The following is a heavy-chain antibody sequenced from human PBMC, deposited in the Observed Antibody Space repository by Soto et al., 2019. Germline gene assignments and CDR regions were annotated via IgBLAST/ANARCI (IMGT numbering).Heavy chain of an antibody. Sequence: EVQLVESGGGLVQPGRSLRLSCAASGFTFDDYAMHWVRQAPGKGLEWVSGISWNSGSIGYADSVKGRFTISRDNAKNSLYLQMNSLRAEDTALYYCAKDAYHRVYSYGYVVYWGQGTLVTVSS. CDR2: ISWNSGSI. J-gene: IGHJ4*02. CDR1: GFTFDDYA. D-gene: IGHD5-18*01. CDR3: AKDAYHRVYSYGYVVY. V-gene: IGHV3-9*01.